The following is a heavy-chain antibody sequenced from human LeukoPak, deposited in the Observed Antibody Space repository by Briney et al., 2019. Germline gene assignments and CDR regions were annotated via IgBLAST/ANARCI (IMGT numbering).Heavy chain of an antibody. CDR3: ARSQGAYFDY. J-gene: IGHJ4*02. V-gene: IGHV4-59*01. CDR2: ISYSGST. CDR1: GDSISRYY. Sequence: PAETLSLTYTVSGDSISRYYWSWIRQPPGKGPECIGYISYSGSTNYNPSLESRVTISLDTYNNHFSLTAVSVCAADTAVFYCARSQGAYFDYWGQGILVTVSS.